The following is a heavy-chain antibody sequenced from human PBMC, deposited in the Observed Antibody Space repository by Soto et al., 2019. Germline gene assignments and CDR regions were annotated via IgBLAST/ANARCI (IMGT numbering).Heavy chain of an antibody. J-gene: IGHJ5*02. Sequence: QAGGSLRLSCTASGFNTRFYSMSWVRQTPGKGLECVAALSRRGGATYFADSVRGRFTISRDNAKATLFLQMRILRAEDMAIYFCSKGDMTTNMNSFDPWGQGTLVTVSS. V-gene: IGHV3-23*01. CDR1: GFNTRFYS. CDR3: SKGDMTTNMNSFDP. CDR2: LSRRGGAT. D-gene: IGHD4-4*01.